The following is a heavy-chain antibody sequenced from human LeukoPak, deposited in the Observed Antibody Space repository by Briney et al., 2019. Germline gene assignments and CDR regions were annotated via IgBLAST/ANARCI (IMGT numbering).Heavy chain of an antibody. CDR2: ISSSSSYI. V-gene: IGHV3-21*01. CDR3: ARVSGGNRDLDY. J-gene: IGHJ4*02. CDR1: GFTFSSYG. D-gene: IGHD4-23*01. Sequence: PGGSLRLSCAASGFTFSSYGMSWVRQAPGKGLEWVSSISSSSSYIYYADSVKGRFTISRDNAKNSLYLQMNSLRAEDTAVYYCARVSGGNRDLDYWGQGTLVTVSS.